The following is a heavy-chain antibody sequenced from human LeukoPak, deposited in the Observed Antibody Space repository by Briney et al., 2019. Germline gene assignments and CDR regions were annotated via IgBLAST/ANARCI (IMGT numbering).Heavy chain of an antibody. D-gene: IGHD2-15*01. J-gene: IGHJ5*02. CDR1: GFTFSSYW. Sequence: GGSLRLTCAASGFTFSSYWMSWVRQAPGKGLEWVANINQDGSEKYYVDSVKGRFTISRDNAKNSLYLQMNSLRAEDTAVYYCAREGCSGGSCYHNWFDPWGQGTLVTVSS. V-gene: IGHV3-7*01. CDR2: INQDGSEK. CDR3: AREGCSGGSCYHNWFDP.